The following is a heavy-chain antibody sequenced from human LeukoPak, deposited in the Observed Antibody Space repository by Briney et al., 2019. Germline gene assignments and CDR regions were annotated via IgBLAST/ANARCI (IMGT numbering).Heavy chain of an antibody. D-gene: IGHD2-21*02. CDR3: ARGNTALGGAFDI. CDR1: GFNFRSFA. CDR2: MSGDGGST. Sequence: GGSLRLSCAGSGFNFRSFALHWVRQAPGKGLEYVSGMSGDGGSTFHANSVKGRFTISRDNSKNTLYLQMGSLKTEDMALYYCARGNTALGGAFDIWGPGTVVSVSS. J-gene: IGHJ3*02. V-gene: IGHV3-64*01.